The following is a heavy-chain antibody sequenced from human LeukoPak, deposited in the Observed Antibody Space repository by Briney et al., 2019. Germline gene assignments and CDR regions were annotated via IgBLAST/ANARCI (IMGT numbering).Heavy chain of an antibody. CDR1: GGSISNYY. CDR3: ARGRTDSSGYHYIGAFEI. D-gene: IGHD3-22*01. Sequence: SETLSLTCTVSGGSISNYYWSWIRQPAGKGLEWIGRIYTSGSTNYNPSLKSRVTMSVDTSENQFSLKLSSVTAADTAVYYRARGRTDSSGYHYIGAFEIWGQGTVVTVSS. V-gene: IGHV4-4*07. CDR2: IYTSGST. J-gene: IGHJ3*02.